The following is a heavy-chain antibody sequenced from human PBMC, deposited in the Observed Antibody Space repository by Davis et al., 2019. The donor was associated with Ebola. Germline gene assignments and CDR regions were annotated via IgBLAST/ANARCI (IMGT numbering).Heavy chain of an antibody. D-gene: IGHD6-6*01. CDR3: ARGRRGIAARPGHFDY. Sequence: GESLKISCAASGFTFSSYWMSWVRQAPGKGLEWVAVISYDGSNKYYADSVKGRFTISRDNSKNTLYLQMGSLRAEDMAVYYCARGRRGIAARPGHFDYWGQGTLVTVSS. CDR2: ISYDGSNK. J-gene: IGHJ4*02. V-gene: IGHV3-30*14. CDR1: GFTFSSYW.